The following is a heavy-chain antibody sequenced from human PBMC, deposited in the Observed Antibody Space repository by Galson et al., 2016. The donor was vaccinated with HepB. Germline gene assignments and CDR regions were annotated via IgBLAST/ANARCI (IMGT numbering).Heavy chain of an antibody. D-gene: IGHD3-3*01. J-gene: IGHJ4*02. Sequence: SLRLSCAASGFTFSSYAMNWVRQAPGKGLEWLSAISSSGGSTNHADSVKGRFTISRDNSKNTLYLQMNSLRAEDTAVYYCAKVPATYYDFWSGYIDYWGQGTLVTVSS. V-gene: IGHV3-23*01. CDR3: AKVPATYYDFWSGYIDY. CDR1: GFTFSSYA. CDR2: ISSSGGST.